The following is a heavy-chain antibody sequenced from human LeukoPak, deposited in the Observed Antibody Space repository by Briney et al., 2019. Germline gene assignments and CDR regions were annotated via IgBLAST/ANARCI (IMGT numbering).Heavy chain of an antibody. J-gene: IGHJ4*02. D-gene: IGHD5-12*01. CDR2: IWYDGSNK. V-gene: IGHV3-33*06. CDR3: AKDRLSLVATIGGALDY. Sequence: PGRSLRLSCAASGFTFSSYGMHWVRQAPGKGLEWVAVIWYDGSNKYYADSVKGRFTISRDNSKNTLYLQMNSLRAEDTAVYYCAKDRLSLVATIGGALDYWGQGTLVTVSS. CDR1: GFTFSSYG.